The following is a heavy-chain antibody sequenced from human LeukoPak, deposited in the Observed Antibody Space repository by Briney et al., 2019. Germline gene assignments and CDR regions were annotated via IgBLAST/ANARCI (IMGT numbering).Heavy chain of an antibody. J-gene: IGHJ4*02. Sequence: PGGSLRLSCAASGFTFSSYSMSWVRQAPGKGLEWVSYISSSSSTIYYADSVKGRFTISRDNAKNSLYLQMNSLRDEDTAVYYCARDAYYDSSGYYYDYWGQGTLVTVSS. CDR1: GFTFSSYS. D-gene: IGHD3-22*01. V-gene: IGHV3-48*02. CDR2: ISSSSSTI. CDR3: ARDAYYDSSGYYYDY.